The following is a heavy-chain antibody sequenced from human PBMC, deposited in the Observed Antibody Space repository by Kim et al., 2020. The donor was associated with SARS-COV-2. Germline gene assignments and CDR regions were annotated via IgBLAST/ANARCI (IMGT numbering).Heavy chain of an antibody. CDR2: VTAGGETT. V-gene: IGHV3-23*01. J-gene: IGHJ6*02. CDR3: AKLAESPDSGSSAPHFTMDV. Sequence: GGSLRLSCATSGFAFSSYAMTWVRQAPGKGLDWVSTVTAGGETTWHADSVKGRFTISRDNSKNTLYLQLNSLRVEDTASYYCAKLAESPDSGSSAPHFTMDVWGQGTTVTVSS. CDR1: GFAFSSYA. D-gene: IGHD3-10*01.